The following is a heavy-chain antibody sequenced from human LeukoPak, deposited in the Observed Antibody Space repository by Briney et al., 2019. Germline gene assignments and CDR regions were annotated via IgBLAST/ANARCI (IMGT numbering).Heavy chain of an antibody. CDR2: IYYSGST. D-gene: IGHD3-9*01. CDR3: ARGGRRLRYFDWLGNWFDP. CDR1: GGSISSHY. J-gene: IGHJ5*02. Sequence: SETLSLTCTVSGGSISSHYWSWIRRPPGKGLEWIGYIYYSGSTNYNPSLKSRVTISVDTSKNQFSLKLSSVTAADTAVYYCARGGRRLRYFDWLGNWFDPWGQGTLVTVSS. V-gene: IGHV4-59*11.